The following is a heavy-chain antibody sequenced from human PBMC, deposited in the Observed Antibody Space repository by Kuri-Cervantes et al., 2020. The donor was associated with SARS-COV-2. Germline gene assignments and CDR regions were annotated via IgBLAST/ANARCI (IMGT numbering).Heavy chain of an antibody. CDR1: GFTFSSYS. CDR2: ISNSSSYI. J-gene: IGHJ4*02. V-gene: IGHV3-21*01. Sequence: GESLKISCAASGFTFSSYSMNWVRQAPGKGLEWVSSISNSSSYIYYADSVKGRFTISRDNAKNSLYLQMNSLRAEDTAVYYCARGRRTAMASLFDYWGQGTLVTVSS. CDR3: ARGRRTAMASLFDY. D-gene: IGHD5-18*01.